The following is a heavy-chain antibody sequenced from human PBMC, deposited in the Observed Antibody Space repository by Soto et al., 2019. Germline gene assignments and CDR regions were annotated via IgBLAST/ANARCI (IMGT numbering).Heavy chain of an antibody. CDR3: SRGRGVPPYD. Sequence: SETLSLTCAVYGGSFSGYYWSWFRQPPGKGLEWIGEINHSGSTSYNPSLRSRVTISVDTSRTQFSLNLTSVTAADTAVYFCSRGRGVPPYDWGRGTLVTVS. J-gene: IGHJ4*02. D-gene: IGHD2-2*01. CDR2: INHSGST. CDR1: GGSFSGYY. V-gene: IGHV4-34*01.